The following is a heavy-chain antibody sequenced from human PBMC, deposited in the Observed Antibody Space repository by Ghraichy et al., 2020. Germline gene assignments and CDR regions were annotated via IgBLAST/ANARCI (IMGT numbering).Heavy chain of an antibody. J-gene: IGHJ4*02. Sequence: GGSLRLSCAASGLTFINAWMSWVRQAPGKGLECVGRIKSQIDGGTTDYAAPVKGRFSISRDDSKNMLYLQMNSLKAEDTAVYYCFTDPVGMWEAYWGQGTLVTVSS. CDR3: FTDPVGMWEAY. D-gene: IGHD1-26*01. V-gene: IGHV3-15*01. CDR1: GLTFINAW. CDR2: IKSQIDGGTT.